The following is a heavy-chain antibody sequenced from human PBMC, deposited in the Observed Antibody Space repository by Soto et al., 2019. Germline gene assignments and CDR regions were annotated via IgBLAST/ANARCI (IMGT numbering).Heavy chain of an antibody. V-gene: IGHV3-30*18. D-gene: IGHD5-12*01. Sequence: QVQLVESGGGVVQPGGSLRLSCAASRFNFFNYGMAWVRQAPGKGLEWVGIISFDGSKTSYADSVKGRFTISRDNSKNTLYLQMNSLRGEDTAIYYFAKEGRGYSGYGFDYWGQGTLVTVSP. CDR2: ISFDGSKT. CDR3: AKEGRGYSGYGFDY. CDR1: RFNFFNYG. J-gene: IGHJ4*02.